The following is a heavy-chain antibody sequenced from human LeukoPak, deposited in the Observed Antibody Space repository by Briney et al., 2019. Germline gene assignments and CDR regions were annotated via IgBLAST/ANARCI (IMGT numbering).Heavy chain of an antibody. Sequence: GGSLRLSCAASGFTFSSYGMHWVRQAPGKGLEWVAFIRYDGSNKYYADSVKGRFTVSRDNARNSLSLQMNSLRADDTAVYYCARDLHYYYGSGSSLDYWGQGTLVTVSS. D-gene: IGHD3-10*01. J-gene: IGHJ4*02. CDR3: ARDLHYYYGSGSSLDY. CDR2: IRYDGSNK. V-gene: IGHV3-30*02. CDR1: GFTFSSYG.